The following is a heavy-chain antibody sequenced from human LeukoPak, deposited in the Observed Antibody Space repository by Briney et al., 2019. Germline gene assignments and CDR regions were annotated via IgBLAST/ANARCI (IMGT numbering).Heavy chain of an antibody. CDR2: IYYSGNT. V-gene: IGHV4-61*05. J-gene: IGHJ4*02. CDR1: GGSISSSSYY. Sequence: SETLSLTCTVAGGSISSSSYYWSWIRQPPGKGLEYIGYIYYSGNTNYNPSLKSRVTISVDTSKNQFSLKLSSVTAADTAVYYCARHGGGNSLYYCDYWGQGTLVTVSS. D-gene: IGHD4-23*01. CDR3: ARHGGGNSLYYCDY.